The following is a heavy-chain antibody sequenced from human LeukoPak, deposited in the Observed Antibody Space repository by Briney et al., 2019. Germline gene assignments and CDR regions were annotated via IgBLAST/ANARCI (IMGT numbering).Heavy chain of an antibody. Sequence: GESLKISCKGSGYSFTSYWIGWVRQMPGKGLEWMGIIYPGDSDTRYSPSFQGQDTISADKSISTAYLQWSSLKASDTAMYYCARVDSSGYYYASPVSDLYFDYWGQGTLVTVSS. V-gene: IGHV5-51*01. D-gene: IGHD3-22*01. CDR3: ARVDSSGYYYASPVSDLYFDY. J-gene: IGHJ4*02. CDR1: GYSFTSYW. CDR2: IYPGDSDT.